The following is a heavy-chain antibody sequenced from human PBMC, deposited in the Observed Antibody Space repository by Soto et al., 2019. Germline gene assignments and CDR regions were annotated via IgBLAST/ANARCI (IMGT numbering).Heavy chain of an antibody. CDR3: AKEKRITMIVDLIYGMDV. D-gene: IGHD3-22*01. J-gene: IGHJ6*02. CDR1: GGSISSSSYY. V-gene: IGHV4-39*02. CDR2: IYYSGST. Sequence: SETLSLTCTVSGGSISSSSYYWGWIRQPPGKGLEWIGSIYYSGSTYYNPSLKSRVTISVDTSKNQFSLKLSSVTAADTAVYYCAKEKRITMIVDLIYGMDVWGQGTTVTVSS.